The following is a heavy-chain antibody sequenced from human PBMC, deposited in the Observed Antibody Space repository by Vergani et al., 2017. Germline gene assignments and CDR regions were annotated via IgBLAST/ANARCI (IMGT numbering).Heavy chain of an antibody. D-gene: IGHD2-2*01. CDR1: GFTFSSYA. J-gene: IGHJ4*02. Sequence: EVQLLESGGGLVQPGGSLRLSCAASGFTFSSYAMSWVRQAPGKGLEWVGRIRSKANSYATAYAASVKGRFTISRDDSKNTAYLQMNSLKTEDTAVYYCTRQPDPYCSSTSCYESDYWGQGTLVTVSS. CDR3: TRQPDPYCSSTSCYESDY. CDR2: IRSKANSYAT. V-gene: IGHV3-73*01.